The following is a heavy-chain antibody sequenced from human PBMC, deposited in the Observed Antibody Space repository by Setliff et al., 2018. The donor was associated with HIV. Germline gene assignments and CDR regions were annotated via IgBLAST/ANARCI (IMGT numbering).Heavy chain of an antibody. D-gene: IGHD6-13*01. CDR3: ARDAFLSAAGGTLPLDN. CDR1: GASISSHF. J-gene: IGHJ4*02. CDR2: INPSGIT. Sequence: SETLSLTCTVSGASISSHFWSWIRQPAGKGLEWIGRINPSGITNYNPSLRSRLTMSVDTSKNQISLKLTSVTAADTAVYYCARDAFLSAAGGTLPLDNWGQGALVTVSS. V-gene: IGHV4-4*07.